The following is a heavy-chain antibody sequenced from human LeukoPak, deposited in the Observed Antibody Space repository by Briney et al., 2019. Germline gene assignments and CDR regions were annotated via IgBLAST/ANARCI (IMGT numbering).Heavy chain of an antibody. CDR3: ARRPGSVGLGSWDW. Sequence: SETLSLTCTVSGGSISSSSYYWGWIRQPPGKGLEWIGSIYYSGSTYYNPSLKSRVTISVDTSKNQFSLKLSSVTAADTAVYYCARRPGSVGLGSWDWWGQGTLVTVSS. CDR2: IYYSGST. CDR1: GGSISSSSYY. V-gene: IGHV4-39*01. D-gene: IGHD3/OR15-3a*01. J-gene: IGHJ4*02.